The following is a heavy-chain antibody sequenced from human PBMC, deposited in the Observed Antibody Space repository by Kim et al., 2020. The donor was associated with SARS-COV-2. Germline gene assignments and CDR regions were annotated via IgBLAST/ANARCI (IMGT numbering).Heavy chain of an antibody. J-gene: IGHJ6*02. D-gene: IGHD1-26*01. Sequence: ASVKVSCKASGYTFIGYYMHWVRQAPGQGLEWMGWINPNSGGTNYAQKFQGWVTMTRDTSISTAYMELSRLRSDDTAVYYCARERSEVSGSYSYGMDVGGQGTTVTVSS. V-gene: IGHV1-2*04. CDR3: ARERSEVSGSYSYGMDV. CDR1: GYTFIGYY. CDR2: INPNSGGT.